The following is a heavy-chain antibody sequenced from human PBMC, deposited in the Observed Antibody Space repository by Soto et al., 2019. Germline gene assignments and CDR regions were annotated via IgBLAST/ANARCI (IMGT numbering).Heavy chain of an antibody. CDR2: ISCSGGTT. J-gene: IGHJ6*02. D-gene: IGHD3-16*02. CDR3: ASLPLSPEGKYYYYGMDV. V-gene: IGHV3-23*01. Sequence: EASLTLSCASSGFIFISYAKSGVRQAPGQGLEWVSAISCSGGTTYYADCVKGRFTISRDNSKNTLYLQMNSLRAEDTAVYYCASLPLSPEGKYYYYGMDVWGQGT. CDR1: GFIFISYA.